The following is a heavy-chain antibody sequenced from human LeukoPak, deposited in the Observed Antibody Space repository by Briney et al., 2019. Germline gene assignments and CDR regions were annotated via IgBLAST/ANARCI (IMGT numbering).Heavy chain of an antibody. V-gene: IGHV4-59*02. J-gene: IGHJ4*02. CDR2: IYYSGNT. Sequence: SETLSLTCTVSGDSVGRYYWSWIRQPPGKGLEWIGCIYYSGNTNYNPSLKSRVTISIETSKNQFSLKLSSVTAADTAVYYCATGLMTAVASWGELYSWGQGTLVTVSS. CDR3: ATGLMTAVASWGELYS. D-gene: IGHD3-16*01. CDR1: GDSVGRYY.